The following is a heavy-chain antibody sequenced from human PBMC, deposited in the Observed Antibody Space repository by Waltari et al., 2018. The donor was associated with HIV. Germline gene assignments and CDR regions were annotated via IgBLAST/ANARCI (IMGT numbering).Heavy chain of an antibody. D-gene: IGHD3-22*01. CDR1: GGSSSSSIYY. CDR3: ARRGYYDSSGYYDY. Sequence: QLQLQESGQGLVTPSETLSLTCTVSGGSSSSSIYYWGWFRQPPGKGLEWIGSIYYSGSTYYNPSLKSRVTISVDTSKNQFSLKLSSVTAADTAVYYCARRGYYDSSGYYDYWGQGTLVTVSS. J-gene: IGHJ4*02. CDR2: IYYSGST. V-gene: IGHV4-39*01.